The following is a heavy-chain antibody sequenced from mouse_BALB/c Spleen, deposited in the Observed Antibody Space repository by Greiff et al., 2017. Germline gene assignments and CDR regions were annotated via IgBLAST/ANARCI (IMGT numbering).Heavy chain of an antibody. D-gene: IGHD1-1*01. CDR1: GYTFTSYD. CDR3: ARSSTVPLAY. V-gene: IGHV1S56*01. Sequence: VQLQQSGAELVKPGASVKLSCKASGYTFTSYDINWVRQRPEQGLEWIGWIFPGDGSTKYNEKFKGKATLTADKSSSTAYMQLSSLTSENSAVYFCARSSTVPLAYWGQGTLVTVSA. CDR2: IFPGDGST. J-gene: IGHJ3*01.